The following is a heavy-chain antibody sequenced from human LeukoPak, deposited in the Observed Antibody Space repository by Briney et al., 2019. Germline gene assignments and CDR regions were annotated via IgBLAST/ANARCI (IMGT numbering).Heavy chain of an antibody. CDR1: GFTFRSCA. V-gene: IGHV3-23*01. CDR3: TKRGNWNEDDY. Sequence: GGSLRLSCAASGFTFRSCAMGWVRLAPGKGLEWASTISGSGGATYYEDSVKGLFTISRDNSKNTLNLQMNSLRAEDTAVYYCTKRGNWNEDDYWGQGTLVTVSS. D-gene: IGHD1-1*01. CDR2: ISGSGGAT. J-gene: IGHJ4*02.